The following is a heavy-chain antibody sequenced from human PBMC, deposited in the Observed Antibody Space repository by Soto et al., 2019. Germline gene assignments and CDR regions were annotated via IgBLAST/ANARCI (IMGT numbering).Heavy chain of an antibody. V-gene: IGHV1-69*17. J-gene: IGHJ5*01. CDR3: ARLISDTRVIKGEGLDS. CDR2: IIPVFEIA. Sequence: QAQLVQSGAEVKKPGSSVKVSCKASGGTFSRFAFTWVRQAPGQGPEWVGGIIPVFEIANYGERFQGRLTISADKFTNTVFMELSNLRSEDTAMYYCARLISDTRVIKGEGLDSWGLGTLVTVSS. D-gene: IGHD5-18*01. CDR1: GGTFSRFA.